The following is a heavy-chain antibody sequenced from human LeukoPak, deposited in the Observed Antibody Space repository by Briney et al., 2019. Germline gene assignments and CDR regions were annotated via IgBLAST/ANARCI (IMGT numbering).Heavy chain of an antibody. Sequence: SETLSLTCTVSGGSISSYYWSWIRQPAGKGLEWIGRIYTSGSTNYNPSLKSRVTMSVDTSKNQFSLKLSSVTAADTAVYYCASESYGGPDYYYYMDAWGKGTTVTISS. D-gene: IGHD3-10*01. CDR3: ASESYGGPDYYYYMDA. V-gene: IGHV4-4*07. CDR2: IYTSGST. J-gene: IGHJ6*03. CDR1: GGSISSYY.